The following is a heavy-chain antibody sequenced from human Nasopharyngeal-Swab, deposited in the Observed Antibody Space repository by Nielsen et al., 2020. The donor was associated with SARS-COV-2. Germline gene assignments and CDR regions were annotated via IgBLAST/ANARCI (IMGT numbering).Heavy chain of an antibody. J-gene: IGHJ4*02. Sequence: GESLKISCAATGFTFSSYWMHWVRQAPGKGLVWVSRITPDGSSPSYADSVQGRFTISRDNAKNTLYLQLNSLRAEDTAVYYCARDKDWNGLDSWDQGTLVTVSS. CDR1: GFTFSSYW. CDR3: ARDKDWNGLDS. D-gene: IGHD1-1*01. CDR2: ITPDGSSP. V-gene: IGHV3-74*01.